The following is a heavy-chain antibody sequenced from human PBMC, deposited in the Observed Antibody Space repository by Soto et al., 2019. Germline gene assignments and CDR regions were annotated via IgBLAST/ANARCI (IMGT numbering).Heavy chain of an antibody. V-gene: IGHV4-59*01. CDR2: IYYSGST. Sequence: QVQLQESGPGLVKPSETLSLTCTVSGGSISSYYWSWIRQPPGKGLEWIGYIYYSGSTNYNPSLKSRVTISVDTSKNQFSLKLSSVTAADTAVYYCARDHLRFLSNYGNYYYGMDVWGQGTTVTVSS. D-gene: IGHD4-4*01. CDR1: GGSISSYY. J-gene: IGHJ6*02. CDR3: ARDHLRFLSNYGNYYYGMDV.